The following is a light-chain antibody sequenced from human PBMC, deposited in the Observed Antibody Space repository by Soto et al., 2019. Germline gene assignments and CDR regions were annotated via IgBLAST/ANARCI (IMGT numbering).Light chain of an antibody. J-gene: IGLJ2*01. CDR3: SSYAGSNFVV. CDR2: EVS. V-gene: IGLV2-8*01. CDR1: SSDVGGYNY. Sequence: QSALTQPPSASGSPGQSVTISCTGTSSDVGGYNYVSWYQQHPGKAPKFMIYEVSKRPSGVPDRFSGSKSGNTASLTVSGLQAEDEADYYCSSYAGSNFVVFGGGTKVTVL.